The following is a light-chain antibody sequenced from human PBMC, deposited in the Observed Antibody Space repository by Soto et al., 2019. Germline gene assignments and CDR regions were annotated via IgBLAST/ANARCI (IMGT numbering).Light chain of an antibody. V-gene: IGKV1-33*01. J-gene: IGKJ4*01. CDR1: ESIANY. CDR2: DAS. CDR3: KQYEYECFT. Sequence: DVQMTQSSSSLSASVGDRVIITCQANESIANYLNWFQQKPGKAPRLLISDASPLEPVFPSRFSGPRSWTDFVVAIRSLKAEDVARYYCKQYEYECFTFGGGTKVDI.